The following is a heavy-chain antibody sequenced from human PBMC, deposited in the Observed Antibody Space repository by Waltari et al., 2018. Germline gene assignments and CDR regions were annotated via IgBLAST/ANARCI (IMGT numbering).Heavy chain of an antibody. CDR1: GFTFSSYA. V-gene: IGHV3-64*07. J-gene: IGHJ6*02. Sequence: EVQLVESGGGLVQPGGSLRLSCAASGFTFSSYAMHWVRQAPGTGLEYVSAISSNGGSTYYADSVKGRFTISRDNSKNTLYLQMGSLRAEDMAVYYCARPLASLYYYGSGAHYGMDVWGQGTTVTVSS. CDR3: ARPLASLYYYGSGAHYGMDV. D-gene: IGHD3-10*01. CDR2: ISSNGGST.